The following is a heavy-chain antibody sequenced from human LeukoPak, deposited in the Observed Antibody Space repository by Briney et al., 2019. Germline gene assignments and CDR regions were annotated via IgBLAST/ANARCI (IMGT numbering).Heavy chain of an antibody. Sequence: SETLSLTCTVSGGSISSYYWSWIRQPPGKGLEWIGYINDSGSTNSNPSLKSRVTMSVDTSKDQFSLKLSSVTAADTAVYYCTRRGRNNWGEGNDYWGQGTLVTVSS. CDR2: INDSGST. CDR3: TRRGRNNWGEGNDY. D-gene: IGHD1-1*01. V-gene: IGHV4-59*08. CDR1: GGSISSYY. J-gene: IGHJ4*02.